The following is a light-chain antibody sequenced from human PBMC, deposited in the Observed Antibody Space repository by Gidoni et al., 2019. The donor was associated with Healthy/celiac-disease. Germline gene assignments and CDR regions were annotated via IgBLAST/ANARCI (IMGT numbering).Light chain of an antibody. V-gene: IGLV2-14*01. CDR2: DVS. Sequence: QSALTQPASVSGSPGQSITISYTGTSSDVGSYNYVSSYQQHPGKAPKLMIYDVSNRPSGVSSRFSGSKSGNTASLTISGLQAEDEADYYCSSYTSSSTVVFGGGTKLTVL. CDR3: SSYTSSSTVV. CDR1: SSDVGSYNY. J-gene: IGLJ2*01.